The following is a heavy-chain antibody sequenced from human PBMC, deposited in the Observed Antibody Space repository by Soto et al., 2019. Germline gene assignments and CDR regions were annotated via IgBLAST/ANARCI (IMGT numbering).Heavy chain of an antibody. CDR3: SREGGNTGTSDY. V-gene: IGHV1-18*01. J-gene: IGHJ4*02. D-gene: IGHD1-7*01. Sequence: QVQMVQSGAEVKKPVTSVKVSCKASGYAFINDAVTWVRQAPGEGLEWMGWISPSNDNSYSSQKYQDIVTMSTETSSNTAYMELRRLTSDDTAVYYCSREGGNTGTSDYWGQGTLFTVSS. CDR1: GYAFINDA. CDR2: ISPSNDNS.